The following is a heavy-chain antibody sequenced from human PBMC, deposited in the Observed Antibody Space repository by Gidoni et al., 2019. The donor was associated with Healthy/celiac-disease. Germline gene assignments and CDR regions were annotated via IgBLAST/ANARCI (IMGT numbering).Heavy chain of an antibody. CDR1: GFPFSSYS. Sequence: EVQLVESVGGLVQPGGSLILSCASSGFPFSSYSMNWVRQAPGKGLEWVSYISSSSSTKYYADSVKGRFTISRDNAKNSLYLKMNSLRAEDTAVYYCARATIHNENYFDYWGQGTLVTVSS. J-gene: IGHJ4*02. D-gene: IGHD3-9*01. V-gene: IGHV3-48*01. CDR3: ARATIHNENYFDY. CDR2: ISSSSSTK.